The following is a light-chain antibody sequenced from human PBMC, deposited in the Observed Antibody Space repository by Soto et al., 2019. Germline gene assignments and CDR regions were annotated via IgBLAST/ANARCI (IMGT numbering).Light chain of an antibody. J-gene: IGLJ2*01. CDR1: SSDVGGYNY. CDR3: SSYARSRTLV. V-gene: IGLV2-14*01. Sequence: QSALTQPASVSGYPGQSITISCTGTSSDVGGYNYVSWYQQHPGKAPKLMIYNVTNRPSGVSNRFSGSKSGNTASLTISGLQAEDEADYYCSSYARSRTLVFGGGTQLTVL. CDR2: NVT.